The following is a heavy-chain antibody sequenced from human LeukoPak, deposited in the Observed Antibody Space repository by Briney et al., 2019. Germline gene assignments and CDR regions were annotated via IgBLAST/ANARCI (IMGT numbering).Heavy chain of an antibody. Sequence: SETLSLTCTVSGGSISSYYWSWIRQPPGKGLEWIGYIYYSGSTNYNPSLKSRVTISVDTSKNQFSLKLSSVTAADTAVYYCASLRGAYGSGSYYNGGDFDYWGQGTLVTVSS. D-gene: IGHD3-10*01. CDR2: IYYSGST. J-gene: IGHJ4*02. CDR1: GGSISSYY. CDR3: ASLRGAYGSGSYYNGGDFDY. V-gene: IGHV4-59*12.